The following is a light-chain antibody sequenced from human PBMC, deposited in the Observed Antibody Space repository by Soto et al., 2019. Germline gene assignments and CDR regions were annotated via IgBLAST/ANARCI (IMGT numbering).Light chain of an antibody. CDR1: SSDIGAYDY. CDR2: EVN. V-gene: IGLV2-14*01. J-gene: IGLJ2*01. Sequence: QSALTQPASLSGSPGQSITISCTGTSSDIGAYDYVSWFQQHPGKAPKLMISEVNNRPSGVSNRFSGSKSGNTAYLTISGLQVEDEADYFCASWDDSQNVVLFGGGTQLTVL. CDR3: ASWDDSQNVVL.